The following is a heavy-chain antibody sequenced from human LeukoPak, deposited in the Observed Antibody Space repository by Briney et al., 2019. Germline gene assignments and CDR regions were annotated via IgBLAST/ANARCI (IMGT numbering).Heavy chain of an antibody. CDR1: GFTFSSYS. CDR2: IKQDGSEK. CDR3: ARDQPEIAVAGVFDY. J-gene: IGHJ4*02. V-gene: IGHV3-7*01. D-gene: IGHD6-19*01. Sequence: PGGSLRLSCAASGFTFSSYSMNWVRQAPGKGLEWVANIKQDGSEKYYVDSVKGRFTISRDNAKNSLYLQMNSLRAEDTAVYYCARDQPEIAVAGVFDYWGQGTLVTVSS.